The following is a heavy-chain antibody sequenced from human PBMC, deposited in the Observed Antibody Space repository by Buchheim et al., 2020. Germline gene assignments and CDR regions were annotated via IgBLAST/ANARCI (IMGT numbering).Heavy chain of an antibody. D-gene: IGHD6-6*01. V-gene: IGHV3-33*01. J-gene: IGHJ4*02. CDR2: IWYDGSNK. CDR3: ARDYAPGEYSSSAFDY. CDR1: GFTFSSYG. Sequence: QVQLVESGGGVVQPGRSLRLSCAASGFTFSSYGMHWVRQAPGKGLEWVAVIWYDGSNKYYADSVKGRFTISSDNSKNTLSLQMNSLRAEDTAVYYCARDYAPGEYSSSAFDYWGQGTL.